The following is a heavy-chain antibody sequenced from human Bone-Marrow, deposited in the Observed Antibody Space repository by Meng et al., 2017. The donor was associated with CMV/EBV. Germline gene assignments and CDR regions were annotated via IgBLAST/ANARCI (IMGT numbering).Heavy chain of an antibody. CDR3: ARVQLSFRARDFWSGQANLTNWFDP. V-gene: IGHV3-48*03. CDR1: GFSFSSYE. D-gene: IGHD3-3*01. Sequence: GESLKISCAASGFSFSSYEMNWVRQAPGKGLEWVSYIDNGGDTIYYADSVKGRFTISRDNAKNSLYLQMNSLRAEDTAVYYCARVQLSFRARDFWSGQANLTNWFDPWGQGTLVTVSS. J-gene: IGHJ5*02. CDR2: IDNGGDTI.